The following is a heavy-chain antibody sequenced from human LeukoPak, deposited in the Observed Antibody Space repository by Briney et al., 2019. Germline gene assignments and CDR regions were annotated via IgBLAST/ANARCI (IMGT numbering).Heavy chain of an antibody. J-gene: IGHJ4*02. CDR2: INPNSGGT. V-gene: IGHV1-2*02. CDR3: AREVIDFWSGYSPR. CDR1: GYTFTGYY. Sequence: ASVKVSCKASGYTFTGYYMHWVRQAPGQGLEWMGWINPNSGGTNYAQKFQGRVTMTRDTSISTAYMELSRLRSDDTAVYYCAREVIDFWSGYSPRWGQGTLVTVSS. D-gene: IGHD3-3*01.